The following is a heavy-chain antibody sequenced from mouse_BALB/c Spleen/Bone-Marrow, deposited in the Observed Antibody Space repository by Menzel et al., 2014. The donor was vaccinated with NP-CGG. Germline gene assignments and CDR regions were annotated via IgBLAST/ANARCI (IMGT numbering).Heavy chain of an antibody. CDR1: GFTFSSYG. V-gene: IGHV5-6-3*01. CDR2: INSNGGST. J-gene: IGHJ2*03. Sequence: EVMLVESGGGLVQPGGSLKLSCAASGFTFSSYGMSWVRQTPDKRLELVATINSNGGSTYYPDSVKGRFTISRDNAKNTLYLQMSSLKSEDTAMYYCTRVWYFDYWGQGTSLTVSS. CDR3: TRVWYFDY.